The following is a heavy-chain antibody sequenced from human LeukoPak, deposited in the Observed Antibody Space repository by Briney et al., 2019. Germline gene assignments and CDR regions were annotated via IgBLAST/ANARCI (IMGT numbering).Heavy chain of an antibody. CDR3: ARAGGGHSRPDWFDP. V-gene: IGHV4-59*01. J-gene: IGHJ5*02. CDR1: GDSISSYY. CDR2: IYHSGST. Sequence: SETLSLTCTVSGDSISSYYWSWIRQPPGKGLEWIGYIYHSGSTNYNPSLKSRATISVDTSKNQFSLKLSSVTAADTAVYYCARAGGGHSRPDWFDPWGRGTLVTVSS. D-gene: IGHD6-13*01.